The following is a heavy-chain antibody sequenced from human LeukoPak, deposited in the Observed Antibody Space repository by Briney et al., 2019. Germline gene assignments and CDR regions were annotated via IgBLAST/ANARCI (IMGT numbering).Heavy chain of an antibody. V-gene: IGHV3-7*01. CDR2: IKQDGSSR. CDR1: GFTFRNYW. CDR3: VRGMDI. J-gene: IGHJ3*02. Sequence: GGSLRLSCAASGFTFRNYWMTWVRQAPGKGLEWVANIKQDGSSRYYVDSVEGRFSISRDNAKNSQYLQMSSLRPEDTAVYYCVRGMDIWGQGTMVTVSS.